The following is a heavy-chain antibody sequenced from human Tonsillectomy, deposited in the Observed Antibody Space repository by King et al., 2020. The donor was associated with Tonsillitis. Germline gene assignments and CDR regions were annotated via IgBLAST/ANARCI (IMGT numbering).Heavy chain of an antibody. J-gene: IGHJ4*02. V-gene: IGHV4-31*03. CDR3: ARDGHDYGDFSSPLRFDY. CDR1: GGSISSGGYY. Sequence: VQLQESGPGLVKPSQTLSLTCTVSGGSISSGGYYWSWIRQHPGKGLEWIGYIHYSGRTYYHPSLKSRVTILVDTSKNQFSLKLSSVTAADTAVYYCARDGHDYGDFSSPLRFDYWGQGTLVTVSS. D-gene: IGHD4-17*01. CDR2: IHYSGRT.